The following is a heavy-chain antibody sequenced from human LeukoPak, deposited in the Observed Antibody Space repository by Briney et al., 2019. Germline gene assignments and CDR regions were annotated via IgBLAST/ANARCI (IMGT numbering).Heavy chain of an antibody. D-gene: IGHD3-3*01. V-gene: IGHV1-2*02. CDR2: INPNSGGT. J-gene: IGHJ4*02. CDR1: GYTFTGYY. CDR3: ARDPPKITIFGVADVY. Sequence: WASVKVSCKASGYTFTGYYMHWVRQAPGQGLEWMGWINPNSGGTNYAQKFQGRVTMTRDTSISTAYMELNSLRSDDTAVYYCARDPPKITIFGVADVYWGQGTLVTVSS.